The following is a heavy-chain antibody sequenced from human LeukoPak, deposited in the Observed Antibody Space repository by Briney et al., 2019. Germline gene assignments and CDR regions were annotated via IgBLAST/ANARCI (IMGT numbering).Heavy chain of an antibody. CDR3: ARGSQTYYYGSGSYYDYYYYYMDV. J-gene: IGHJ6*03. D-gene: IGHD3-10*01. Sequence: ASVKVSCKASGYTFINYYMHWVRQAPGQGLEWRGWINPNSGGTNYAQKFQGRVTMTRDTSISTAYMELSRLRSDDTAVYYCARGSQTYYYGSGSYYDYYYYYMDVWGKGTTVTVSS. CDR1: GYTFINYY. CDR2: INPNSGGT. V-gene: IGHV1-2*02.